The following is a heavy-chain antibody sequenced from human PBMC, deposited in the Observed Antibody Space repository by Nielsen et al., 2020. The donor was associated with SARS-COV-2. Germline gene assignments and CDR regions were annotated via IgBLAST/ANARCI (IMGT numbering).Heavy chain of an antibody. Sequence: SETLSLTCTVSGGSIGSGGYSWSWKRQHPGKGLEWIGYINYSASTYYNPSLRSRVTTSVDTSKNQFSLKLSSVTDADTAVYYCARWEGYSRFDPWGQGTLVTVSS. D-gene: IGHD1-26*01. CDR2: INYSAST. V-gene: IGHV4-31*03. CDR3: ARWEGYSRFDP. CDR1: GGSIGSGGYS. J-gene: IGHJ5*02.